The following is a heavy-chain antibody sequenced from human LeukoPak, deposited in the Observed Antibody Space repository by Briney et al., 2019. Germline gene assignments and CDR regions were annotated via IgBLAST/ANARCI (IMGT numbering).Heavy chain of an antibody. CDR1: GYTFTSYY. CDR2: ISPSGGST. CDR3: ARDVSHSSSWYWGDY. Sequence: GASVKVSCTASGYTFTSYYMHWVRQAPGQGLEWMGIISPSGGSTSYAQKFQGRVTMTRDTSTSTVYMELSSLRSEDTAVYYCARDVSHSSSWYWGDYWGQGTLVTVSS. V-gene: IGHV1-46*01. D-gene: IGHD6-13*01. J-gene: IGHJ4*02.